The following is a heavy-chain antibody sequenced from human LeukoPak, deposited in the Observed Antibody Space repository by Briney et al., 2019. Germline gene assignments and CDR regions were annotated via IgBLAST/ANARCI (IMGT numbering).Heavy chain of an antibody. Sequence: SQTLSLTCAVSGGSISSGGYSWSWIRQPPGKGLEWIGYIYHSGSTYYNPSLKSRVTMSVDTSKNQFSLKLSSVTAADTAVYYCARDQARYSSSWYDAFDIWGQGTMVTVSS. CDR3: ARDQARYSSSWYDAFDI. V-gene: IGHV4-30-2*01. CDR1: GGSISSGGYS. CDR2: IYHSGST. D-gene: IGHD6-13*01. J-gene: IGHJ3*02.